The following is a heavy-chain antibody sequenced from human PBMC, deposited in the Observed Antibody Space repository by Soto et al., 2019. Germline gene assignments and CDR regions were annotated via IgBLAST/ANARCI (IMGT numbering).Heavy chain of an antibody. V-gene: IGHV3-48*03. J-gene: IGHJ1*01. Sequence: GGSLRLSCAASGFTFSRYEMNWVRQAPGKGLEWVSYISSSGSTIYYADSVKGRFTISRDNAKNSLYLQMNSLRAEDTAVYYCASSPRGGATPFQHWGQGTLVTVSS. CDR2: ISSSGSTI. D-gene: IGHD1-26*01. CDR3: ASSPRGGATPFQH. CDR1: GFTFSRYE.